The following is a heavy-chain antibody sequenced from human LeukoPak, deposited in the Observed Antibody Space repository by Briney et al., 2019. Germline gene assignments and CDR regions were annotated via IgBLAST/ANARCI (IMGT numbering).Heavy chain of an antibody. CDR3: ARPYYYDSRIDP. CDR2: MYYSGST. D-gene: IGHD3-22*01. Sequence: PSQTLSLTCTVSGGSLSSGDYYWSWIRQPPGKGLEWIAYMYYSGSTYYNPSLKSRVTMSADTSKNQLSLKLSSVTAADTAVYYCARPYYYDSRIDPWGQGILVTVSS. J-gene: IGHJ5*02. CDR1: GGSLSSGDYY. V-gene: IGHV4-30-4*01.